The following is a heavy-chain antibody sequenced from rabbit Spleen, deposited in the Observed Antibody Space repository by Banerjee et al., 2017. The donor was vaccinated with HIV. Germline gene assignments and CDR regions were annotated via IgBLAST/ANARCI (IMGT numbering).Heavy chain of an antibody. CDR1: GLSFSSTYY. V-gene: IGHV1S40*01. J-gene: IGHJ4*01. Sequence: QSLEESGGDLVKPGASLTLTCTASGLSFSSTYYIYWVRQAPGKGLEWIGCINSNSGNSVYANWAKGRLTISKASSTTVTLQMTSLTVADTATYFCARGSATMTMVITGFYLSLWGPGTLVTVS. CDR3: ARGSATMTMVITGFYLSL. D-gene: IGHD2-1*01. CDR2: INSNSGNS.